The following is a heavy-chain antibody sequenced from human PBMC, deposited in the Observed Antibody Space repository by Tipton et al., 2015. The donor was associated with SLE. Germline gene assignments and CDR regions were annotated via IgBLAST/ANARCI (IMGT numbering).Heavy chain of an antibody. Sequence: SLRLSCAASGFTFSSYGMSWVRQAPGKGLEWVSAISGSGGSTYYADSVKGRFTISRDNSKNTLYLQMNSLRAEDTAVYYCAKDHSSGRYWYFDLWGRGTLVTVSS. CDR1: GFTFSSYG. CDR3: AKDHSSGRYWYFDL. V-gene: IGHV3-23*01. D-gene: IGHD3-22*01. CDR2: ISGSGGST. J-gene: IGHJ2*01.